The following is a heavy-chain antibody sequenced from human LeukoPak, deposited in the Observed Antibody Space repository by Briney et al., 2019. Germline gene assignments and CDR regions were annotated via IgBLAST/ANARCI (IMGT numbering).Heavy chain of an antibody. V-gene: IGHV1-18*01. J-gene: IGHJ5*02. CDR1: GYTFNNYG. Sequence: VASVRVSCTASGYTFNNYGISWVRQAPGQGLEWMGWVTSYNGDTNYAQTFHGRVTMSTDTSTSTAYLELRSLRVDDTAIYYCAKDWHNFAGRNCFDPWGQGTLVTVSS. D-gene: IGHD1/OR15-1a*01. CDR2: VTSYNGDT. CDR3: AKDWHNFAGRNCFDP.